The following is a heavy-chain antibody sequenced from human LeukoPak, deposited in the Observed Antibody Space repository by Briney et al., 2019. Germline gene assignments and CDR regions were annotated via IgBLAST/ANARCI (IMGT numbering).Heavy chain of an antibody. CDR1: GASIRSGRNY. V-gene: IGHV4-61*02. J-gene: IGHJ3*02. D-gene: IGHD3-3*01. CDR2: IYTSGST. CDR3: ARAVHYDFWSGQLGDAFDI. Sequence: SETLSLTCNVSGASIRSGRNYWGWIRQSPGKGLEWIGRIYTSGSTNYNPSLKSRVTISVDTSKNQFSLKLSSVTAADTAVYYCARAVHYDFWSGQLGDAFDIWGQGTMVTVSS.